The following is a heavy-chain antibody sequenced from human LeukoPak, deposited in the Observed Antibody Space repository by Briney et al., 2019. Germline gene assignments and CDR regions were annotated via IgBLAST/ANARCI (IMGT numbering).Heavy chain of an antibody. V-gene: IGHV3-49*04. J-gene: IGHJ4*02. CDR3: TRVRGYNYGYADY. Sequence: GRSLRLSCTASGFTFGDYAMSWVRQAPGKGLEWVGFIRSKAYGGTTEDAASVKGRFIISRDGSKSIAYLQMNSLKTEDTAFYYCTRVRGYNYGYADYWGQGTLVTVSS. CDR1: GFTFGDYA. CDR2: IRSKAYGGTT. D-gene: IGHD5-18*01.